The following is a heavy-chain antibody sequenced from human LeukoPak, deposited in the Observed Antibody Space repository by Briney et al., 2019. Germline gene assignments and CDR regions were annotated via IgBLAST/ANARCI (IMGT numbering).Heavy chain of an antibody. Sequence: ASVKVSCRASGYTFTDYYMHWVRQAPGQGLEWMGWINPNSAGTNYAQKFEGRVIMTRDTSISTAYMELSRLRSDDTAVYYCAREDSGWYVDYWGQGTLVTVSS. CDR2: INPNSAGT. D-gene: IGHD6-19*01. CDR1: GYTFTDYY. J-gene: IGHJ4*02. CDR3: AREDSGWYVDY. V-gene: IGHV1-2*02.